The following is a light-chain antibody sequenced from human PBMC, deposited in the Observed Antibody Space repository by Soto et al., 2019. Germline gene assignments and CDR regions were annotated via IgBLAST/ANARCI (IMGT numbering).Light chain of an antibody. V-gene: IGLV2-14*01. CDR3: NSFASSNSLI. CDR2: EVS. Sequence: QSALTQPASVSGSLGQSITISCTGTSSDIGAYNYVSWYLQHPGKAPKLIIYEVSYRPSGVSNRFSASKSANTASLTISGLQAEDEADYYCNSFASSNSLIFGGGTKLTVL. J-gene: IGLJ2*01. CDR1: SSDIGAYNY.